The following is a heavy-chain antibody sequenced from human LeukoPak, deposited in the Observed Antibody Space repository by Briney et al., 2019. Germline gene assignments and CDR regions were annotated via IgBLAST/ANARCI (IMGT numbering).Heavy chain of an antibody. J-gene: IGHJ4*02. CDR3: ARDIRFGDTDY. D-gene: IGHD4-17*01. Sequence: GGSLRLSCAASGFSFSRYWMTWVRQAPGKGLEWVANIKEDGSEKNHVDSLKHRFTISRDNAKNSVFLQMNSLRAEDTAIYYCARDIRFGDTDYWGQGTLVTVSS. CDR1: GFSFSRYW. CDR2: IKEDGSEK. V-gene: IGHV3-7*05.